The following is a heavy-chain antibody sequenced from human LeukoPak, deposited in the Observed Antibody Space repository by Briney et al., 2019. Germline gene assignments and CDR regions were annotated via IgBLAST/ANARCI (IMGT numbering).Heavy chain of an antibody. D-gene: IGHD2-15*01. V-gene: IGHV3-21*01. CDR3: ARDKGIVVVVAPYYYYIDV. CDR2: ISSSSSYI. CDR1: GFTFSSYS. J-gene: IGHJ6*03. Sequence: GGSLRLSCAASGFTFSSYSMNWVRQAPGKGLEWVSSISSSSSYIYYADPVKGRVTISRDNAKNSLYLQMNSLRAEDTAVYYCARDKGIVVVVAPYYYYIDVWGKGTTVTVSS.